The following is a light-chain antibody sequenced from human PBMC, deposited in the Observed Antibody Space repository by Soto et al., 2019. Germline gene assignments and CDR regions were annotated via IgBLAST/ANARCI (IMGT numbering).Light chain of an antibody. CDR3: QQTYSTPRT. V-gene: IGKV1-39*01. Sequence: DIQMTQSPSSLFASVGARVTITCRASQSISSYLNWYQQKPGKAPILLIYAASSLQSGVPSTFSGSGSGTDFTLTISYLQPEDFATYYYQQTYSTPRTFGQGTKVYIK. J-gene: IGKJ1*01. CDR1: QSISSY. CDR2: AAS.